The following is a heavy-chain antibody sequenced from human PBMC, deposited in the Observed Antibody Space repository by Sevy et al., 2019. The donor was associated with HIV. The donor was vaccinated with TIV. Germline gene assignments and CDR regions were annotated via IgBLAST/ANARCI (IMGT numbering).Heavy chain of an antibody. V-gene: IGHV1-2*02. CDR3: ARDLYGDYRYYYYYYGMDV. D-gene: IGHD4-17*01. J-gene: IGHJ6*02. CDR1: GYTFTGYY. CDR2: INRNSGGT. Sequence: ASVKLSCNASGYTFTGYYMHWVRQAPGQGLEWMGWINRNSGGTNYAQKFQGRVTMTRDTSISTAYTELSRLRSDDTAAYYCARDLYGDYRYYYYYYGMDVWGQGTTVTVSS.